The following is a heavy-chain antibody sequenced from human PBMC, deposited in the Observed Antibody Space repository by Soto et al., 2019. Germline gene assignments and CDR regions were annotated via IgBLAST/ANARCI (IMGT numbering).Heavy chain of an antibody. CDR3: ARVYYGSGGSMDV. J-gene: IGHJ6*02. CDR1: EYTFTSYA. V-gene: IGHV1-18*01. Sequence: QVQLVQSGAEVKKPGAAVKVSCKASEYTFTSYAITWVRPAPGQGPEWMGWINGYNGNTNYGQKVQGRVTMTTDKSTSTAYMELRSLSSDDTAIYYCARVYYGSGGSMDVWGQGNTVTVSS. CDR2: INGYNGNT. D-gene: IGHD3-10*01.